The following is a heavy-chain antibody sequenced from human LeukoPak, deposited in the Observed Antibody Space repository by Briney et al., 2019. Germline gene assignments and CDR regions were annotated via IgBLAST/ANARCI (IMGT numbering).Heavy chain of an antibody. Sequence: SETLSLTCTVSGGSISSSSYYWGWIRQPPGKGLEWIGSIYYSGSTYYNPSLKSRVTISVDTSKNQFSLKLSSVTAADTAVYYCARTKGWLRPKTTKVIYYYYYYMDVWGKGTTVTVSS. CDR2: IYYSGST. D-gene: IGHD5-12*01. CDR1: GGSISSSSYY. V-gene: IGHV4-39*07. J-gene: IGHJ6*03. CDR3: ARTKGWLRPKTTKVIYYYYYYMDV.